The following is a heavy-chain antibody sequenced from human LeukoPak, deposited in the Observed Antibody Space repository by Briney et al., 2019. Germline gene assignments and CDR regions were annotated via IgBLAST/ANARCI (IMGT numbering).Heavy chain of an antibody. J-gene: IGHJ4*02. V-gene: IGHV1-24*01. CDR2: FDPEDGET. Sequence: VASVKVSCKVSGYTLTELSMHWVRQAPGKGLEWMGGFDPEDGETIYAQKFQGRVTMTEDTSTDTAYMELSSLRSEDTAVYYCATVYCSGGSCSNLDYWGQGTLVTVSS. CDR1: GYTLTELS. CDR3: ATVYCSGGSCSNLDY. D-gene: IGHD2-15*01.